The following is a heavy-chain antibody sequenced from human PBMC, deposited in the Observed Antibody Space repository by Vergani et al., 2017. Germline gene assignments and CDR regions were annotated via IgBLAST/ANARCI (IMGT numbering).Heavy chain of an antibody. J-gene: IGHJ4*02. CDR2: IHTSGST. Sequence: QVQLQESGPGLVKPSQTLSLTCTVSGGSINSHNYYWSWIRQPAGKGLEWIGRIHTSGSTNYNPSLKSRVTMSEDTSKNQFSLNLTSVTAADTAVYFCARGSCLGGSCYKPRFDYWGQGILVTGSS. CDR3: ARGSCLGGSCYKPRFDY. V-gene: IGHV4-61*02. CDR1: GGSINSHNYY. D-gene: IGHD2-15*01.